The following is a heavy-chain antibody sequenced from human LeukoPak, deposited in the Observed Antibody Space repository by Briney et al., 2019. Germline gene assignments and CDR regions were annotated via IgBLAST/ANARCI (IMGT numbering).Heavy chain of an antibody. D-gene: IGHD6-19*01. J-gene: IGHJ4*02. CDR2: INPNSGGT. V-gene: IGHV1-2*02. CDR3: ARDSSSGWYDSDY. CDR1: GYTFTGYY. Sequence: ASVKVSCKASGYTFTGYYMHWVRQAPGQGLEWMGWINPNSGGTNYAQKFQGRVTMTRDTSISTAYMELSRLRSDDTAVYYCARDSSSGWYDSDYWGQGTLVTVPS.